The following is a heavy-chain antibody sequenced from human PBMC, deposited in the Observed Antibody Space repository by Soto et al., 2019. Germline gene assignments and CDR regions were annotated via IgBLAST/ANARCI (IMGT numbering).Heavy chain of an antibody. Sequence: QVHLVQSGAEVKKPGASVKVSCQGSGYAFTTYGITWGRQAPGQGLEWMGWISAHNGNTNYSQKLQGRVTVTRDTYTSTAYMELRRLIYDDTAGYYCARGRYGAYWGQGALVTVSS. J-gene: IGHJ4*02. CDR1: GYAFTTYG. CDR3: ARGRYGAY. D-gene: IGHD3-10*01. CDR2: ISAHNGNT. V-gene: IGHV1-18*01.